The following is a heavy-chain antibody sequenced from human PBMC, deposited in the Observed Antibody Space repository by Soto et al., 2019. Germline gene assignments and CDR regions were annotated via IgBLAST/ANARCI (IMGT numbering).Heavy chain of an antibody. V-gene: IGHV3-7*03. J-gene: IGHJ4*02. Sequence: EVQLVESGGGLVQPGGSLRLSCAASGFTFSSYWMSWVRQAPGKGLEWVANIKQDGNEKYYVDSVRGRFTISRDNAKNSVYLQMNSLRAEDTAVYHCARGGPVDCSSTSCHLVDFRGQVTLVTVSA. CDR3: ARGGPVDCSSTSCHLVDF. D-gene: IGHD2-2*01. CDR1: GFTFSSYW. CDR2: IKQDGNEK.